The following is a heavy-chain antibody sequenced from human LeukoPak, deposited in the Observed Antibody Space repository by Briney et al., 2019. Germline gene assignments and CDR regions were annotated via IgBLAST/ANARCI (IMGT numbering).Heavy chain of an antibody. CDR1: GFTVSSNY. CDR2: INSDGSST. V-gene: IGHV3-74*01. Sequence: PGGSLRLSXAASGFTVSSNYMSWVRQAPGKGLEWVSRINSDGSSTSYADSVKGRFTISRDNAKNTLYLQMNSLRGEDTAVYYCAKGGSGWFSLADYWGQGTLVTVSS. D-gene: IGHD6-19*01. CDR3: AKGGSGWFSLADY. J-gene: IGHJ4*02.